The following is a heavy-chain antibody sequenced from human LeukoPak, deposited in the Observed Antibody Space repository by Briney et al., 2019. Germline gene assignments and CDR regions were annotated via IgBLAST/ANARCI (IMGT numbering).Heavy chain of an antibody. V-gene: IGHV1-18*01. CDR3: ARVYCGGDCPRGGAFDI. CDR2: XSAYNGHT. J-gene: IGHJ3*02. D-gene: IGHD2-21*02. Sequence: GASVKVSCKASGYTXTNXGXXXXRXXXXQGXXWXGXXSAYNGHTXYAQKLQGRVTMTTDTSTSTAYMELRSLRSDDTAVYYCARVYCGGDCPRGGAFDIWGQGTMVTVSS. CDR1: GYTXTNXG.